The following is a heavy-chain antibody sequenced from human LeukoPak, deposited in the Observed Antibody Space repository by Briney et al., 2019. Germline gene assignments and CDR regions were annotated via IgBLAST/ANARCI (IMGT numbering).Heavy chain of an antibody. D-gene: IGHD5-18*01. CDR3: ARRYSQGAFDI. Sequence: GGSLRLSCAAPGFTFSNYNMNWVRQAPGKGLEWISSITSTSSYKFYADSVKGRFTISRDNAQNSLYLQMNSLRAEDTAVYYCARRYSQGAFDIWGQGTMVTVSS. V-gene: IGHV3-21*01. CDR2: ITSTSSYK. CDR1: GFTFSNYN. J-gene: IGHJ3*02.